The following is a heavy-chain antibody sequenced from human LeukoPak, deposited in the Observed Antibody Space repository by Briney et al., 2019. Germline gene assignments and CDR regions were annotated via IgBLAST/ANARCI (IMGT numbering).Heavy chain of an antibody. CDR1: GFTFSSYA. V-gene: IGHV3-11*06. CDR2: ISSSSSYT. J-gene: IGHJ4*02. D-gene: IGHD4-17*01. CDR3: ARGGADYVIGY. Sequence: PGGSLRLSCAASGFTFSSYAMSWIRQATGKGLEWISFISSSSSYTNYADSVKGRFTISRDNTKNSLYLQKNNLRAEDTAVYYCARGGADYVIGYWGQGTLVTVSS.